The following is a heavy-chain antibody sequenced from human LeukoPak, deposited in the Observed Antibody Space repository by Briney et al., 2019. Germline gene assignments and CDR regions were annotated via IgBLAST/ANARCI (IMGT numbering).Heavy chain of an antibody. CDR1: GLTVNNNY. J-gene: IGHJ4*02. CDR3: AKQLGYCSDGSCYFPY. CDR2: LYIGGNT. V-gene: IGHV3-53*01. Sequence: PGGSLRLSCAASGLTVNNNYMNWVRQAPGKGLEWVSALYIGGNTYYADSVRGRFTISRDNSKNTLSLQMNSLRAEDTAVYYCAKQLGYCSDGSCYFPYWGQGTLVTVSS. D-gene: IGHD2-15*01.